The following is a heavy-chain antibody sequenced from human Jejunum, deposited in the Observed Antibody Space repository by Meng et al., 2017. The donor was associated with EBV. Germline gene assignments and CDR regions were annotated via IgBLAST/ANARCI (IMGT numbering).Heavy chain of an antibody. D-gene: IGHD3-9*01. Sequence: QVQLLESGPGLVKPSGXLSLTCTVXGGSISSNNWWTWVRQPPGKGLEWIGEIFHTGSTNYNPSLKSRVTMSVDKSKNLFSLTLNSVIAADTAVYYCASHTTYSTTGYLFLQHWGQGTLVTVSS. CDR1: GGSISSNNW. V-gene: IGHV4-4*02. CDR2: IFHTGST. CDR3: ASHTTYSTTGYLFLQH. J-gene: IGHJ1*01.